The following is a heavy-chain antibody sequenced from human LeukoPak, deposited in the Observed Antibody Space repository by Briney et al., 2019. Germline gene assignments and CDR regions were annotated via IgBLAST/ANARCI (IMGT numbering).Heavy chain of an antibody. J-gene: IGHJ4*02. Sequence: PGGSLRLSCAASGFTSSSYAMHWVRQAPGKGLEWVAVISYDGSNKYYADSVKGRFTISRDNSKNTLYLQMNSLRAEDTAVYYCARDRSYYDSSGYYGFDYWGQGTLVTVSS. CDR1: GFTSSSYA. CDR3: ARDRSYYDSSGYYGFDY. D-gene: IGHD3-22*01. CDR2: ISYDGSNK. V-gene: IGHV3-30*04.